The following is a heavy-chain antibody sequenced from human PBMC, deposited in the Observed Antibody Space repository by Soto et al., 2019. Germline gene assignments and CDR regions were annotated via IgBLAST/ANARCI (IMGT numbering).Heavy chain of an antibody. V-gene: IGHV3-53*01. D-gene: IGHD3-10*01. J-gene: IGHJ3*02. CDR1: GFTVSSNY. Sequence: GYLRLSCAASGFTVSSNYMSWVRQAPGKGLECVSVIYSGGSTYYADSVKGRFTISRDNSKNTLYLQMNRLIAEDTAVYYFARGYYGSDGAFGIWGQVTMFTVPS. CDR3: ARGYYGSDGAFGI. CDR2: IYSGGST.